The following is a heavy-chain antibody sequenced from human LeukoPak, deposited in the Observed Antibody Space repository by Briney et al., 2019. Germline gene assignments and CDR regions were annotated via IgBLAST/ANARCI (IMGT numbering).Heavy chain of an antibody. Sequence: SETLSLTCTVSGGSMRSHYWSWIRQSPGKGLAWIGHIYYSGSTNYNPSLKSRVTISADTSKNLLSLRLSSITAADTAIYYCARGNYDFWSGQHAFDIWGQGTMVTVSS. CDR3: ARGNYDFWSGQHAFDI. D-gene: IGHD3-3*01. CDR1: GGSMRSHY. J-gene: IGHJ3*02. V-gene: IGHV4-59*11. CDR2: IYYSGST.